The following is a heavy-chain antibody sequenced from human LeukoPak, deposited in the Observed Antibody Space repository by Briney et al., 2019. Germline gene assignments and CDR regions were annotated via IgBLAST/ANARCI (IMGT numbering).Heavy chain of an antibody. CDR2: ISSSSSYR. Sequence: PGGSLRLSCAASGFTFSSQSMNWVRQAPGKGLEWVSSISSSSSYRYYADSVKGRFTISRDNAKNSLYLQMNSLRAEDTAVYYCARDLVMASANYDYIWGNYRPAWGQGTLVTVSS. J-gene: IGHJ5*02. V-gene: IGHV3-21*01. CDR1: GFTFSSQS. CDR3: ARDLVMASANYDYIWGNYRPA. D-gene: IGHD3-16*02.